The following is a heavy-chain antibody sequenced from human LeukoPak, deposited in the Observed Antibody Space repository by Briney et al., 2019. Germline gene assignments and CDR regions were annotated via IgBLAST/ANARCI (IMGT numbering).Heavy chain of an antibody. V-gene: IGHV4-39*01. J-gene: IGHJ4*02. CDR3: AREWFGESTFDF. CDR1: GGSISSSDYN. Sequence: KPSETLSLTCTVSGGSISSSDYNWGWIRQPPGKGLEWIGSIYYSGGTYYNPSLKTRVTISVDTSKNQFSLRLSSVTAADTAVYYCAREWFGESTFDFWGQGTLVTVSS. CDR2: IYYSGGT. D-gene: IGHD3-10*01.